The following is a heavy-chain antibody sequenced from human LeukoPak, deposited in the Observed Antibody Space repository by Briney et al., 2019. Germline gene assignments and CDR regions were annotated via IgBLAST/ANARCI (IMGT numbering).Heavy chain of an antibody. J-gene: IGHJ3*02. CDR3: ARVYYYDSSGYYYVSYAFDI. CDR1: GYSFTSYW. CDR2: IYLGYSDT. V-gene: IGHV5-51*01. Sequence: GESLKISCKGSGYSFTSYWIGWVRQMPGKGLEWMGIIYLGYSDTRYSPSFQGQVTISADKSISTAYLQWSSLKASDTAMYYCARVYYYDSSGYYYVSYAFDIWGQGTMVTVSS. D-gene: IGHD3-22*01.